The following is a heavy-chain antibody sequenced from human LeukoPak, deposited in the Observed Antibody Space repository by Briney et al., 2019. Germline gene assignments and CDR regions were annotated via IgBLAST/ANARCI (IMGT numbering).Heavy chain of an antibody. D-gene: IGHD6-19*01. CDR1: GGSISSYY. CDR3: ASPGRNTSGTLWGPFDI. CDR2: IYYRETT. Sequence: SETLSLTCTVSGGSISSYYWSWIRQPPGKGLEWIGYIYYRETTSYNPSLNSRVTISFGTSNNQFSLSLASVTAADTAVYFCASPGRNTSGTLWGPFDIWGQGTMVTVSS. V-gene: IGHV4-59*01. J-gene: IGHJ3*02.